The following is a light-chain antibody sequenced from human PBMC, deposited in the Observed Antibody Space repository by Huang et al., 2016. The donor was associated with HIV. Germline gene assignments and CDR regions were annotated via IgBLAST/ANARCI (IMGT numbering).Light chain of an antibody. V-gene: IGKV1-33*01. CDR1: QDITDY. J-gene: IGKJ2*01. CDR2: DAS. CDR3: QQYDTLPYT. Sequence: IQVTQSPSSLSASVGDRVTITCQASQDITDYLNWYQQTPGKAPKRLISDASNLASGVPSRFSGTRSGTDFTLTITSLQPEDIATYYCQQYDTLPYTFGQGTKLEI.